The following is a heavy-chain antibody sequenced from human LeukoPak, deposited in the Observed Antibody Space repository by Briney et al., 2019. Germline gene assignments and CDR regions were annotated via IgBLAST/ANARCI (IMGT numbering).Heavy chain of an antibody. V-gene: IGHV3-64*01. J-gene: IGHJ3*02. D-gene: IGHD3-22*01. CDR3: AREENYDSTGWGAFDI. Sequence: PGGSLRLSCAASGFTFSSYAMHWVRQAPGKGLEYVSAISSNGGSTYYANSVKGRFTISRDNSKNTLYLQMGSLRAEDMAVYYCAREENYDSTGWGAFDIWGQGTMVTVSS. CDR2: ISSNGGST. CDR1: GFTFSSYA.